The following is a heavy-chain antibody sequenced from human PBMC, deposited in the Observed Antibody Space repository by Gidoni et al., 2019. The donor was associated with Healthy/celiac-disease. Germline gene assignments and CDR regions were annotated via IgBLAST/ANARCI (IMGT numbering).Heavy chain of an antibody. J-gene: IGHJ1*01. D-gene: IGHD6-13*01. V-gene: IGHV3-23*01. CDR2: ISGSGGST. Sequence: EVQLLESGGGLVQPGGSLRLSCAASGFPFSSSAMSWVRQAPGKGLEWVSAISGSGGSTYYADSVKGRFTISRDNSKNTLYLQMNSLRAEDTAVYYCAKDKGVIAAADAISEYFQHWGQGTLVTVSS. CDR3: AKDKGVIAAADAISEYFQH. CDR1: GFPFSSSA.